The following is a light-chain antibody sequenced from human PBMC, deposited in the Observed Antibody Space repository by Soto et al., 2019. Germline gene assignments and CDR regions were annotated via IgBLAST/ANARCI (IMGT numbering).Light chain of an antibody. CDR2: AAT. V-gene: IGKV1-39*01. J-gene: IGKJ1*01. Sequence: DIRMTQSPSSLSASVGDRVTITCRASQRISFYLNWYQQKPGQAPKLLIYAATILRSGVPSRFRGSGSGTDFTLPISSLQPEDFSKYYCQQGYSSPVTFRQGTKLAI. CDR3: QQGYSSPVT. CDR1: QRISFY.